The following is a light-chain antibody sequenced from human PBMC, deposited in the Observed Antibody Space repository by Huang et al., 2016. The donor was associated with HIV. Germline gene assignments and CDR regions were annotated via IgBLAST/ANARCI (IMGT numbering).Light chain of an antibody. CDR2: AAS. J-gene: IGKJ5*01. CDR1: QDIGNY. V-gene: IGKV1-27*01. Sequence: DIQMTQSPSSLSASVGDRVTFTCRASQDIGNYLAWYQQKPGKVPKLLIYAASTLQSGVPSRFSGSGSGTDFTLTISSLQSEDVATYFCHRYNIAPTFGQGTRLEMK. CDR3: HRYNIAPT.